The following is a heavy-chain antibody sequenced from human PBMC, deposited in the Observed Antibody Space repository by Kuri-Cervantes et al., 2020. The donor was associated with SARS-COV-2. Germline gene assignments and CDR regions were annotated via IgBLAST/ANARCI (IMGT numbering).Heavy chain of an antibody. Sequence: ASVKVSCKASGYTFTSYAMHWVRQAPGQRLEWMGWINAGNGNTKYSQKFQGRVTITRDTSASTAYMELSSLRSDDTAVYYCARSWSMTKVTTVDYWGQGTLVTVSS. J-gene: IGHJ4*02. CDR3: ARSWSMTKVTTVDY. CDR2: INAGNGNT. V-gene: IGHV1-3*01. D-gene: IGHD4-17*01. CDR1: GYTFTSYA.